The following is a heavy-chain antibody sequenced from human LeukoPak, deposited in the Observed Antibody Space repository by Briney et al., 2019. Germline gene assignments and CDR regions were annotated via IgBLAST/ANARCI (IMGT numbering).Heavy chain of an antibody. D-gene: IGHD3-9*01. V-gene: IGHV4-34*01. Sequence: SETLSLTCAVYGGSFSGYYWSWIRQPPGKGLEWIGEINHSGSTNYNPSLKSRVTISVDTSKNQFSLKLSSVTAADTAAYYCARGGRYFDWLLPDDYWGQGTLVTVSS. CDR2: INHSGST. CDR1: GGSFSGYY. CDR3: ARGGRYFDWLLPDDY. J-gene: IGHJ4*02.